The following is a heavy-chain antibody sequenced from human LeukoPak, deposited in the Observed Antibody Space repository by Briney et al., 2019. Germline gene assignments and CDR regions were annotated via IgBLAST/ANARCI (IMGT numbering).Heavy chain of an antibody. CDR2: IGSSGSIT. J-gene: IGHJ4*02. V-gene: IGHV3-11*01. D-gene: IGHD6-6*01. CDR1: GFTFNDYS. Sequence: PGVSLRLSCEASGFTFNDYSINWIRQAPGKGLEWVSYIGSSGSITYYADSVKGRFTISRDNSKNTLYLQMNSLRAEDTAVYYCAKDLLRGVIAARPWDYWGQGTLVTVSS. CDR3: AKDLLRGVIAARPWDY.